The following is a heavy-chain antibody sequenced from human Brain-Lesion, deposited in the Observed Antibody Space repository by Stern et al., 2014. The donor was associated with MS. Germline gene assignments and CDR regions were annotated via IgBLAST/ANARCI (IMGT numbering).Heavy chain of an antibody. CDR2: IFNSGST. J-gene: IGHJ6*02. CDR1: GGSISSGGYY. CDR3: ARGRVVPGFQYYATDV. D-gene: IGHD2-2*01. V-gene: IGHV4-61*02. Sequence: VHLVESGPGLVKPSQTLSLSCTVSGGSISSGGYYWSWIRQPAGKGLEWIGRIFNSGSTSYNPSLKSRVTISIDTSKTQFPRRLTPMTAADTAVYYCARGRVVPGFQYYATDVWGQGTTVIVSS.